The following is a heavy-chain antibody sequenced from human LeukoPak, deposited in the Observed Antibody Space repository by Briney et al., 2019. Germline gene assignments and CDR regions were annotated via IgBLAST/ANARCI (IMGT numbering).Heavy chain of an antibody. CDR3: AKERRGYYMDV. J-gene: IGHJ6*03. V-gene: IGHV3-43D*03. Sequence: XAXSGFNFGHYAXQWVRHAPGKGVXGVSLISWDGSGTYYGDSVKGRFTISRDNRKNSLSLQMNSLRPEDTALYYCAKERRGYYMDVWGKGTTVTVSS. D-gene: IGHD3-10*01. CDR2: ISWDGSGT. CDR1: GFNFGHYA.